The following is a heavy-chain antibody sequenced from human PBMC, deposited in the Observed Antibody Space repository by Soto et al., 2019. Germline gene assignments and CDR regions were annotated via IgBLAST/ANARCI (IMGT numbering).Heavy chain of an antibody. CDR1: EFTFFSSF. Sequence: EVQVVESGGGLVQPGGSLRLSCIASEFTFFSSFMGWVRQAPGKGLEWAANINQDGSGTYYVDSVKGRFTISRDNAKNALYLQMNSLGAEDTAVYYCARYFRGSGRYFFDHWGQGTLVTVSS. D-gene: IGHD6-19*01. CDR2: INQDGSGT. CDR3: ARYFRGSGRYFFDH. V-gene: IGHV3-7*03. J-gene: IGHJ4*02.